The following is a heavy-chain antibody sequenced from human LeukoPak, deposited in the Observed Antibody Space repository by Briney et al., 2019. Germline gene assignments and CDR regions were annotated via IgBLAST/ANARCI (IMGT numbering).Heavy chain of an antibody. V-gene: IGHV1-18*01. D-gene: IGHD4-17*01. Sequence: ASVKVSCKASGYTFTSYGISWVRQAPGQGLGWMGWISAYNGYTNYAQKLQGRVTMTTDTSTSTAYMELRSLRSDDTAVYYCARSPVRYGDYEWFDPWGQGTLVTVSS. CDR1: GYTFTSYG. CDR3: ARSPVRYGDYEWFDP. J-gene: IGHJ5*02. CDR2: ISAYNGYT.